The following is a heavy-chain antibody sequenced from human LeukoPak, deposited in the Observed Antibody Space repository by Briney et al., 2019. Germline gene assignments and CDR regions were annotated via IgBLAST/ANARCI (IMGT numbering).Heavy chain of an antibody. J-gene: IGHJ5*02. CDR2: MNPNSGNT. CDR1: GYTFTSHD. Sequence: GASVKVSCKASGYTFTSHDINWVRQATGQGLEWMGWMNPNSGNTGYAQKFQGRVTMTRNTSISTAYMELSSLRSEDTAVYYCARGLSRITIFGVVRNWFDPWGREPWSPSPQ. CDR3: ARGLSRITIFGVVRNWFDP. V-gene: IGHV1-8*01. D-gene: IGHD3-3*01.